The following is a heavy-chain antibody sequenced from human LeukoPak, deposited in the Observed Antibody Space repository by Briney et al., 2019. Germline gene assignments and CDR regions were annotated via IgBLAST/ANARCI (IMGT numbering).Heavy chain of an antibody. Sequence: PSETLSLTCTVSGASISSSSSYWGWIRQPPGKGLEWLGNIYSRGNTYYKPSLRSRVTISIDTSKNQFSLKLSSVTAADTAVYYCARRPVGPRPYYYGSGSPKGRYFDYWGQGTLVTVSS. CDR1: GASISSSSSY. CDR3: ARRPVGPRPYYYGSGSPKGRYFDY. J-gene: IGHJ4*02. V-gene: IGHV4-39*07. D-gene: IGHD3-10*01. CDR2: IYSRGNT.